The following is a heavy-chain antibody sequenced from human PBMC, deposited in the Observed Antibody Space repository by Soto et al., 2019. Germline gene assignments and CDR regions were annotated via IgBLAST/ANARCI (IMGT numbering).Heavy chain of an antibody. D-gene: IGHD6-13*01. J-gene: IGHJ4*02. CDR1: GGSISNYY. V-gene: IGHV4-59*12. CDR2: IFSSGST. Sequence: TSETLSLTCTVSGGSISNYYWSWIRQSPGKGLEWIGYIFSSGSTNYNPSLKSRVTISLDTSENQFSLKLTSVTAADTAVYYCAREGSSSWGDSVDYWGQGTLVTVSS. CDR3: AREGSSSWGDSVDY.